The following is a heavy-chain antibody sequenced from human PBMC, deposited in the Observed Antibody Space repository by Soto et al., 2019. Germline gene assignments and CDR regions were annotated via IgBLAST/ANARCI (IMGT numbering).Heavy chain of an antibody. CDR3: ARSIAVAGTRYYMDV. V-gene: IGHV4-59*01. Sequence: PSETLSLTCTVSGGSISSYYWSWIRQPPGKGLEWIGYIYYSGSTNYNPSLKSRVTISVDTSKNQFSLKLSSVTAADTAVYYCARSIAVAGTRYYMDVWGKGTTVTVSS. CDR1: GGSISSYY. CDR2: IYYSGST. J-gene: IGHJ6*03. D-gene: IGHD6-19*01.